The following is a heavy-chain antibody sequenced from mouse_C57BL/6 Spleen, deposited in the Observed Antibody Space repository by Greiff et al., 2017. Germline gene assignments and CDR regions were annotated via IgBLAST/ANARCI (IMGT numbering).Heavy chain of an antibody. V-gene: IGHV2-6*03. CDR2: IWSDGST. J-gene: IGHJ4*01. Sequence: VMLVESGPGLVAPSQSLSITCTVSGFSLTSYGVHWVRQPPGKGLEWLVVIWSDGSTTYNSALKSRLSISKDNSKSQVFLKMNSLQTDDTAMYYCARDDGYYPSYYAMDYWGQGTSVTVSS. CDR1: GFSLTSYG. CDR3: ARDDGYYPSYYAMDY. D-gene: IGHD2-3*01.